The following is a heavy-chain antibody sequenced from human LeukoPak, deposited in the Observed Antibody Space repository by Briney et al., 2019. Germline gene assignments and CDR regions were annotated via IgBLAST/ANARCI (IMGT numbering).Heavy chain of an antibody. CDR3: AREGALIVEDAFDI. CDR1: GYTFTGYY. J-gene: IGHJ3*02. Sequence: ASVKVSCKASGYTFTGYYMHWVRQAPGQGLEWMGWINPNSGGTNYAQNFQGWVTMTRDTSISTAYMELSSLRSEDTAVYYCAREGALIVEDAFDIWGQGTMVTVSS. D-gene: IGHD3-22*01. CDR2: INPNSGGT. V-gene: IGHV1-2*04.